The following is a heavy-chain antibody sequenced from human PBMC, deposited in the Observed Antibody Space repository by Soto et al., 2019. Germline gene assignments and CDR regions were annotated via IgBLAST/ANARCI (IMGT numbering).Heavy chain of an antibody. V-gene: IGHV1-3*01. CDR2: INAGNGNT. D-gene: IGHD2-2*01. Sequence: QVQLVQSGAEVKKPGASVKVSCKASGYSFTSYAIYWVRQAPGQRLEWMGWINAGNGNTKYSQKLQGRVTFTGDTSASTAHMELSSLRSEDTAVYFCARGVENIVVVLDVFGYDGMDVWGQGTTVTVSS. CDR3: ARGVENIVVVLDVFGYDGMDV. CDR1: GYSFTSYA. J-gene: IGHJ6*02.